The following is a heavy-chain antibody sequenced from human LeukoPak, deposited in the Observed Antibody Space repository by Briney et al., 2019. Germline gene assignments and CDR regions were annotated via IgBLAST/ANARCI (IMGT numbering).Heavy chain of an antibody. J-gene: IGHJ4*02. CDR2: IYYSGST. Sequence: PSQTLFLTCTVSGGSISSGDYYWSWIRQPPVKGLEWIGYIYYSGSTYYNPSLKSRVTISVNTSKNQFSLKLSSVTAADTDVYYCASRRVGTYYFDYWGQGTLVTVSS. CDR3: ASRRVGTYYFDY. CDR1: GGSISSGDYY. D-gene: IGHD3-10*01. V-gene: IGHV4-30-4*01.